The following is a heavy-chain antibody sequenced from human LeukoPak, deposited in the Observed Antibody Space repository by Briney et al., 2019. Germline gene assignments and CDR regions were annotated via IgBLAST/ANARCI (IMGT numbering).Heavy chain of an antibody. CDR3: ARETPLGSYFNTRSGY. CDR2: IYYSGST. Sequence: PSETLSLTCTVSGGSISSYYWSWIRQPPGKGLEWIGYIYYSGSTNYNPSLKSRVTISVDTSKNQFSLKLSSVTAADTAVYYCARETPLGSYFNTRSGYWGQGTLVTVSS. J-gene: IGHJ4*02. D-gene: IGHD1-26*01. V-gene: IGHV4-59*12. CDR1: GGSISSYY.